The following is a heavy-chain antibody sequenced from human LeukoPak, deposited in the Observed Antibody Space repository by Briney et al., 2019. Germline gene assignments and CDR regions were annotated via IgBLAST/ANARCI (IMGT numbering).Heavy chain of an antibody. D-gene: IGHD3-10*01. CDR2: INPNSGDT. CDR1: GYIFTDYY. J-gene: IGHJ4*02. Sequence: ASVKVSCKTSGYIFTDYYMHWVRQAPGQGLEWMGWINPNSGDTKIAQKFQGWFTMTRDTSINTAYMELNSLSSEDTAVYYCARDLRYYGSGSYLGFAHYPDDYWGQGTLVTVSS. V-gene: IGHV1-2*04. CDR3: ARDLRYYGSGSYLGFAHYPDDY.